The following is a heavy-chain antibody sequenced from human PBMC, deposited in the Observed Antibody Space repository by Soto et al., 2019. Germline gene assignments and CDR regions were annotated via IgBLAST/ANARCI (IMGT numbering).Heavy chain of an antibody. CDR1: GGTFSSYA. CDR3: ARDRSQTIAV. CDR2: IIPIFGTA. D-gene: IGHD6-19*01. Sequence: ASVKVSCKASGGTFSSYAISWVRQAPGQGLEWMGGIIPIFGTANYAQKFQGRVTITADESTSTAYMELSSLRSEDTAVYYCARDRSQTIAVGGQGTLVTGSS. V-gene: IGHV1-69*13. J-gene: IGHJ4*02.